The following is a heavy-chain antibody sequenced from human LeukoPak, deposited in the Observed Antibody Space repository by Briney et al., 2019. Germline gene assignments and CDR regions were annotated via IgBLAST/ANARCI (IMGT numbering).Heavy chain of an antibody. J-gene: IGHJ4*02. CDR3: AKGIAVVRLDY. CDR1: GFTFSSYS. D-gene: IGHD3-22*01. CDR2: ISSSSSYI. Sequence: GGSLRLSCAASGFTFSSYSMNWVRQAPGKGLEWVSSISSSSSYIYYADSVKGRFTISRDNSKNTLYLQMNSLRAEDTAVYYCAKGIAVVRLDYWGQGTLVTVSS. V-gene: IGHV3-21*04.